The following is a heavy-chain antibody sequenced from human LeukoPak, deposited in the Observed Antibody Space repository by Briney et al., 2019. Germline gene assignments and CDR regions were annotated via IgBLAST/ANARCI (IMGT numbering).Heavy chain of an antibody. J-gene: IGHJ3*02. CDR1: GLTFSNYW. Sequence: GGSLRLSCGVSGLTFSNYWMTWVRQAPGKGLEWVANIKYDGSETYYLDSVKGRFTISRDNSKNTLYLQMNSLRAEDTAVYYCAKIEGYGDYPYDAFDIWGQGTMVTVSS. V-gene: IGHV3-7*03. D-gene: IGHD4-17*01. CDR2: IKYDGSET. CDR3: AKIEGYGDYPYDAFDI.